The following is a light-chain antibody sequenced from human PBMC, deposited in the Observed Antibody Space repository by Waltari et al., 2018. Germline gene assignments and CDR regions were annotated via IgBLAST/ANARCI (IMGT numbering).Light chain of an antibody. CDR2: KAS. CDR1: ENVNNY. CDR3: QHNYGTPFT. V-gene: IGKV1-39*01. Sequence: DIQMTQSPSSLSTSVGARVTITCRASENVNNYLNWYQQKPGKAPKLLIYKASTLQSGVPSRFSGSGSGTDYTFTISSLQSEDVATYYCQHNYGTPFTFGPGTKLDIQ. J-gene: IGKJ3*01.